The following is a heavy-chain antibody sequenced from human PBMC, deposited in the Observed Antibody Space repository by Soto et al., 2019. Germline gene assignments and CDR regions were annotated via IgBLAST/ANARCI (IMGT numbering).Heavy chain of an antibody. V-gene: IGHV3-33*01. Sequence: PGGSLRLSCAASGFTFSSYGMHWVRQAPGKGLEWVAVIWYDGSNKYYADSVKGRFTISRDNSKNTLYLQMNSLRAEDTAVYYCARAGGSSIFGVAMDYWGQGTLVTVSS. CDR3: ARAGGSSIFGVAMDY. J-gene: IGHJ4*02. CDR2: IWYDGSNK. D-gene: IGHD3-3*01. CDR1: GFTFSSYG.